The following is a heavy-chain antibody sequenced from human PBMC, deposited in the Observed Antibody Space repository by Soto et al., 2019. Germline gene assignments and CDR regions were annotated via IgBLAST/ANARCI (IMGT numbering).Heavy chain of an antibody. V-gene: IGHV4-34*01. J-gene: IGHJ4*02. CDR2: INHSGST. CDR3: VRALAAVQE. D-gene: IGHD6-13*01. Sequence: PSDTLSLTYAFYGLSFSCYYWSWIRQTPGKGLEWIGEINHSGSTNYNPSLKSRVTISVDTSKQQFSLSLTSVTAADTAVYFCVRALAAVQEWGQGTLVTVSS. CDR1: GLSFSCYY.